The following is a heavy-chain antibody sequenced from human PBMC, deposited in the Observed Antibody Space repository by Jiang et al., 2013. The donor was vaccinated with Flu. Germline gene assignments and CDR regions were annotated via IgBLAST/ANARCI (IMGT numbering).Heavy chain of an antibody. CDR2: ISYDGSNK. CDR3: ARDSSSWYPTYFDY. D-gene: IGHD6-13*01. J-gene: IGHJ4*02. Sequence: VQLVESGGGVVQPGRSLRLSCAASGFTFSSYAMHWVRQAPGKGLEWVAVISYDGSNKYYADSVKGRFTISRDNSKNTLYLQMNSLRAEDTAVYYCARDSSSWYPTYFDYVGPGNPG. V-gene: IGHV3-30*04. CDR1: GFTFSSYA.